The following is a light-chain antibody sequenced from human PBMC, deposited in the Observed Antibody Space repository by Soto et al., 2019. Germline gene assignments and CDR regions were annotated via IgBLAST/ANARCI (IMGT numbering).Light chain of an antibody. J-gene: IGLJ2*01. V-gene: IGLV1-40*01. CDR1: SSNIGAGHV. Sequence: QAVVTQPPSVSGAPGQRVTISCTGSSSNIGAGHVVHWYQQFPGRAPNLLIYGSSNRPSGVPDRFSGSKSGTSASLAITGLQAEDEANYYCQSYDNGLSASAFGGGTKLTVL. CDR3: QSYDNGLSASA. CDR2: GSS.